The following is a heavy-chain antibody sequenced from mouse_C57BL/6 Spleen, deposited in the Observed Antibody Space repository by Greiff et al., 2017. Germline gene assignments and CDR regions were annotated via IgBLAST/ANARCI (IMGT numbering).Heavy chain of an antibody. D-gene: IGHD2-5*01. CDR2: IWSDGST. CDR1: GFSLTSYG. Sequence: VQVVESGPGLVAPSQSLSITCTVSGFSLTSYGVHWVRQPPGKGLEWLVVIWSDGSTTYNSALKSRLSISKDNSKSQVFLKMNSLQTDDTAMYYCARHAGHYSNYGAMDYWGQGTSVTVSS. CDR3: ARHAGHYSNYGAMDY. V-gene: IGHV2-6-1*01. J-gene: IGHJ4*01.